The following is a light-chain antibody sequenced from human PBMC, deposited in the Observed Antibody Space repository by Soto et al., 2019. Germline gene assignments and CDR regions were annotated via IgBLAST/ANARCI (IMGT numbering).Light chain of an antibody. CDR1: SSNIGAGYD. V-gene: IGLV1-40*01. CDR2: NDS. J-gene: IGLJ1*01. Sequence: QSVLPQPPSVSGAPGQRVTISCTGSSSNIGAGYDVHWYQQLPGTAPKLLIYNDSNRPSGIPDRFSGSKSGTSASLAITGLQAEDEADYYCQSFDISLSGYVFGSGTKLTVL. CDR3: QSFDISLSGYV.